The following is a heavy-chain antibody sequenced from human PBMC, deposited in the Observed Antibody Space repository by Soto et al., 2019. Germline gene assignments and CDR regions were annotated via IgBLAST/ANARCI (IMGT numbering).Heavy chain of an antibody. J-gene: IGHJ4*02. V-gene: IGHV4-31*03. CDR1: GGSISSGGHF. CDR2: IYYSGST. CDR3: AREDSSRWYYLDY. D-gene: IGHD6-13*01. Sequence: KPSETLSLTCTVSGGSISSGGHFWSWIRQHPGKGLEWIGYIYYSGSTHYNPSLKSRVIISVDTSNNQFSLKLTSVTAADTAVYYCAREDSSRWYYLDYWGQGIQVTV.